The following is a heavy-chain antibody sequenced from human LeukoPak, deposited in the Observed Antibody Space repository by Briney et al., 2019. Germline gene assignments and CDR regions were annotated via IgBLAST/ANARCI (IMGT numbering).Heavy chain of an antibody. V-gene: IGHV6-1*01. CDR3: ARGKPDTPMVTFDY. Sequence: SQTLSLTCAISGDSVSSNSAAWNWIRQSPSRGLEWLGRTYYRSKWYNDYAFSVKSRITINADTSKNQFSLHLTSLTPEDTAVYYCARGKPDTPMVTFDYWGQGTLITVSS. J-gene: IGHJ4*02. D-gene: IGHD5-18*01. CDR1: GDSVSSNSAA. CDR2: TYYRSKWYN.